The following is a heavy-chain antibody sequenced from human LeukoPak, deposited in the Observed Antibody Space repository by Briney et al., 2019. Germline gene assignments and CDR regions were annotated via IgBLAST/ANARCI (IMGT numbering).Heavy chain of an antibody. Sequence: SETLSLTCAVYGGSFSGYYWSWIRQPPGKGLEWIGEINHSGSTNYNPSLKSRVTISVDTSKNQLSLKLSSVTAADTAVYYCARGYYYGSGAPGFYYYYYMDVWGKGTTVTVSS. CDR3: ARGYYYGSGAPGFYYYYYMDV. V-gene: IGHV4-34*01. J-gene: IGHJ6*03. CDR2: INHSGST. CDR1: GGSFSGYY. D-gene: IGHD3-10*01.